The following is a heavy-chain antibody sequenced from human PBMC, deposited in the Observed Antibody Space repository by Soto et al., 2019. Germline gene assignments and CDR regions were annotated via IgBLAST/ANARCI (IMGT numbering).Heavy chain of an antibody. J-gene: IGHJ4*02. Sequence: SETLSLTCTVSGASVSSATHYWNWIRQPPGKGLEWIGYIYDSGSTNYNPSLKSRVTISVDTSKNQFSLKLTSVTAADTAVYYCARGSTLLNYWGQGALVTVSS. CDR1: GASVSSATHY. CDR2: IYDSGST. V-gene: IGHV4-61*01. CDR3: ARGSTLLNY. D-gene: IGHD2-2*01.